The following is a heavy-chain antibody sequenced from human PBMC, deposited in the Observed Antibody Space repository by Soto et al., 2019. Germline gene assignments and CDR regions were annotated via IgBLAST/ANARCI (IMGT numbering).Heavy chain of an antibody. CDR3: ASGKETIFGVVIRYSYYGMDV. D-gene: IGHD3-3*01. Sequence: SETLSLTCAVSGGSITSNKWWSWVRQPPGKGLEWIGEIYQSGTTNYNPSLKSRLTISVDMSKNQFSLKLSSVTAADTAVYYCASGKETIFGVVIRYSYYGMDVWGQGTTVTVSS. J-gene: IGHJ6*02. V-gene: IGHV4-4*02. CDR2: IYQSGTT. CDR1: GGSITSNKW.